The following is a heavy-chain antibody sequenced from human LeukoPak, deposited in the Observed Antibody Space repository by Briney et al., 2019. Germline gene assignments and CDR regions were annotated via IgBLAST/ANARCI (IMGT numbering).Heavy chain of an antibody. D-gene: IGHD6-19*01. CDR3: TKEAGSGWYTGSVY. CDR1: GFIFDDYG. V-gene: IGHV3-20*04. J-gene: IGHJ4*02. Sequence: GGSLRLSCAASGFIFDDYGMSWVRQVPGKGLEWVSGINWNGGSTGYADSVKGRFTMSRDNVKNSLYLQMNSLRAEDTALYYCTKEAGSGWYTGSVYWGQGTLVTVSS. CDR2: INWNGGST.